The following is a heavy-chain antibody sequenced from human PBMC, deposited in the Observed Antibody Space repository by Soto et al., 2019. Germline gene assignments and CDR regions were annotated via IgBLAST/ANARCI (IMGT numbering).Heavy chain of an antibody. V-gene: IGHV1-18*04. CDR3: ARERRAYSYDSSGSYFGY. D-gene: IGHD3-22*01. CDR2: ISAYNGNT. J-gene: IGHJ4*02. CDR1: GYTFTSYG. Sequence: SVKVSCKASGYTFTSYGISWVRQAPGQGLEWMGWISAYNGNTNYAQKLQGRVTMTTDTSTSTAYMELRSLRSDDTAVYYCARERRAYSYDSSGSYFGYWGQGPLVTVFS.